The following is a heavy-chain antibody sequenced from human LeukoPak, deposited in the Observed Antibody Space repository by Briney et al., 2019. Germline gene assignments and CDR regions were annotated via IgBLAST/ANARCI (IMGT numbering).Heavy chain of an antibody. CDR1: GYTFTSYG. CDR2: ISAYNGNT. J-gene: IGHJ4*02. Sequence: GASVKVSCKASGYTFTSYGISWVRQAPGQGPERMGWISAYNGNTYYAQSLQGRVTMNTDTSTSTAYMELRSLRSDDTAVYYCARDGRQDGRFEYWGQGTLVTVSS. CDR3: ARDGRQDGRFEY. V-gene: IGHV1-18*01.